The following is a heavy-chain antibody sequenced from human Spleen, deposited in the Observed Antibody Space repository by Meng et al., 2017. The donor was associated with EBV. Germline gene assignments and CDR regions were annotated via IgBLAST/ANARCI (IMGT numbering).Heavy chain of an antibody. CDR3: VRDLLGMHFDH. CDR1: GFIFSYYA. V-gene: IGHV3-30*04. CDR2: ISYDGRDQ. D-gene: IGHD1-26*01. Sequence: QVQLVESXXXXXQXXRXXRLSCAASGFIFSYYAMHWVRQAPGKGLEWVAFISYDGRDQFFADAVKGRFTISRDNSRNTLYLQMNSLRFDDTAVFYCVRDLLGMHFDHRGQGALVTVYS. J-gene: IGHJ4*02.